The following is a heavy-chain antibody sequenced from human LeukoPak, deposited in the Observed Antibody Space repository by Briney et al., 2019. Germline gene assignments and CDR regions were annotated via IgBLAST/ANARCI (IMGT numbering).Heavy chain of an antibody. J-gene: IGHJ5*02. CDR1: GDSVSSYY. CDR3: ARLQVYCGGDCYPRWFDP. D-gene: IGHD2-21*02. V-gene: IGHV4-59*08. Sequence: SETLSLTCTVSGDSVSSYYWGWIRQPPGKGMEWIAYIYYSGITNYNPSLKRRVTISLDTPENQISLKLSSVTAADTAVYYCARLQVYCGGDCYPRWFDPWGQGTLVTVSS. CDR2: IYYSGIT.